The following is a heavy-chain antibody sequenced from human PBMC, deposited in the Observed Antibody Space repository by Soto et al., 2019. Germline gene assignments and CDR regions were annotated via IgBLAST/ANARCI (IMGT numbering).Heavy chain of an antibody. CDR3: AHSKYRFARAFDI. J-gene: IGHJ3*02. Sequence: ASVKVSCKVSGYTLTELSMHWVRQAPGKGLEWMGGFDPEDGETIYAQKFQGRVTMTRNTSISTAYMELSSLRSEDTAVYYCAHSKYRFARAFDIWGQGTMVTVSS. V-gene: IGHV1-24*01. CDR1: GYTLTELS. D-gene: IGHD2-2*01. CDR2: FDPEDGET.